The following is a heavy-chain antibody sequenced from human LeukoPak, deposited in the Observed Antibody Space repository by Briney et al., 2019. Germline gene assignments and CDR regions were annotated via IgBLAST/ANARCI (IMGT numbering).Heavy chain of an antibody. D-gene: IGHD3-9*01. Sequence: SETLSLTCTVSRGSISSYYWSWIRQPPGKGLEWIGYIYYSGSTNYNPSLKSRVTISVDTSKNQFSLKLSSVTAADTAVYYCASIPTYYDILTGYYKAHNWFDPWGQGTLVTVSS. J-gene: IGHJ5*02. CDR1: RGSISSYY. CDR3: ASIPTYYDILTGYYKAHNWFDP. CDR2: IYYSGST. V-gene: IGHV4-59*01.